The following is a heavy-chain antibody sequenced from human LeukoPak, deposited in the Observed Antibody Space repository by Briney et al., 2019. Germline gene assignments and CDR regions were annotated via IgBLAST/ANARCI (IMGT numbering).Heavy chain of an antibody. CDR2: ISAYNTNT. V-gene: IGHV1-18*01. Sequence: ASVKVSCKASGYTFTSYGISWVRQAPGQGREWMGWISAYNTNTNYAQKLQGRVTMTTDTSTSTAYMELRSLRSDDTALYYCARDGHYDILTGYTKEPYYYGMDVWGQGTTVTVSS. CDR1: GYTFTSYG. D-gene: IGHD3-9*01. J-gene: IGHJ6*02. CDR3: ARDGHYDILTGYTKEPYYYGMDV.